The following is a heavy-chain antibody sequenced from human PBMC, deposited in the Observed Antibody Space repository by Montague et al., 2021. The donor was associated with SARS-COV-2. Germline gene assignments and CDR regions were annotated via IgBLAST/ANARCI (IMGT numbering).Heavy chain of an antibody. CDR2: INHSGSA. V-gene: IGHV4-34*01. D-gene: IGHD3-22*01. CDR3: ARGTNRVFTYDYDSSGYASDY. Sequence: SETLSLTCAVYGGSFSGYYWSWIRQPPGKGLEWIGEINHSGSANYNPSLKSRVTISVDTSKNQFSLKLSSVTAADTAVYYCARGTNRVFTYDYDSSGYASDYWGQGTLVTVSS. J-gene: IGHJ4*02. CDR1: GGSFSGYY.